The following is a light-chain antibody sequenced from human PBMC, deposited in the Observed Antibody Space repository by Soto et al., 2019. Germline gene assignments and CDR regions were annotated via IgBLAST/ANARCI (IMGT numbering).Light chain of an antibody. CDR1: QTVDSK. J-gene: IGKJ1*01. V-gene: IGKV3-15*01. CDR3: QQYNSWLQP. CDR2: GVS. Sequence: IVMTQSPAALSVSPGERATLSCRASQTVDSKLAWYQHKPGQAPRLLIYGVSTRVTGIPIRFSGSGSGTEFTLTINSLQSEDCAVYYCQQYNSWLQPFGQGTKVEMK.